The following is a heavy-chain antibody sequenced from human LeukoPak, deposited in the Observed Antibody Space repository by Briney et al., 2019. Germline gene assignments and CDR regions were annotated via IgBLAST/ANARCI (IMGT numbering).Heavy chain of an antibody. CDR2: INGDGSST. CDR3: ARDLVVTSAY. Sequence: GGSLRLSCAASGFTFSSYWMHWVRQAPGKGLVWVSRINGDGSSTTYADSVKGRFTISRDNAKNTLYLQMNSLRAEDTAVYYCARDLVVTSAYWGQGTLVTVSS. CDR1: GFTFSSYW. J-gene: IGHJ4*02. V-gene: IGHV3-74*01. D-gene: IGHD3-22*01.